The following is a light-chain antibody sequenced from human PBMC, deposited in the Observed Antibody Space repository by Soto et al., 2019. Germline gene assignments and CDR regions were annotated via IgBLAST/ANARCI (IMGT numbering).Light chain of an antibody. CDR1: QSISSW. CDR2: RAS. CDR3: QQYNSYSRE. Sequence: DIQMTQSPSTLSASVGDRVTITCRASQSISSWLAWYQQKPGKAPTLLIYRASNLEGGVPSRFSGSGSGTEFTLTISSLQPDEFATYYCQQYNSYSREFGQGTKVEIK. J-gene: IGKJ1*01. V-gene: IGKV1-5*03.